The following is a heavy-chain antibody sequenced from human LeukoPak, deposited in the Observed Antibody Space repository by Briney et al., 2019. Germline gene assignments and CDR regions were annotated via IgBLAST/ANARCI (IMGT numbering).Heavy chain of an antibody. D-gene: IGHD7-27*01. CDR2: ITSTGSTV. J-gene: IGHJ3*01. CDR3: ARDLWGPDVFHL. Sequence: PGGSLRLSCAGSGFTFSSYDMNWVRQAPGKGLEWVSYITSTGSTVCYADSVRGRFIISRDNAKNSLFLQINSLRAEDTAVYYCARDLWGPDVFHLWGQGTMVRVSS. V-gene: IGHV3-48*03. CDR1: GFTFSSYD.